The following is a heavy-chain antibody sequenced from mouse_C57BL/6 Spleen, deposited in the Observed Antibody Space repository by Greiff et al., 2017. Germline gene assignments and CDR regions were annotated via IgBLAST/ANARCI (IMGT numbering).Heavy chain of an antibody. D-gene: IGHD2-4*01. J-gene: IGHJ3*01. CDR2: INPSTGGT. CDR1: GYSFTGYY. V-gene: IGHV1-42*01. Sequence: EVQLQQSGPELVKPGASVKISCKASGYSFTGYYMNWVKQSPEKSLEWIGEINPSTGGTTYNQKFKAKATLTVDKSSSTAYMQLKSLTSEDSAVYYCARDDYGSFAYWGQGTLVTVSA. CDR3: ARDDYGSFAY.